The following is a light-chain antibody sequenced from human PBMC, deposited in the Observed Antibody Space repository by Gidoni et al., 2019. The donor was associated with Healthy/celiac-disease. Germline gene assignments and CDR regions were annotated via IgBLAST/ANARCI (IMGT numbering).Light chain of an antibody. Sequence: GERATLSCRASQSVSSNLAWYQQKPGQAPRLLIYGASTRATGIPARFSGSGSGTEFTLTISSLQSEDFAVYYCQQYNNWPPWTFGQGTKVEIK. CDR3: QQYNNWPPWT. J-gene: IGKJ1*01. CDR2: GAS. CDR1: QSVSSN. V-gene: IGKV3-15*01.